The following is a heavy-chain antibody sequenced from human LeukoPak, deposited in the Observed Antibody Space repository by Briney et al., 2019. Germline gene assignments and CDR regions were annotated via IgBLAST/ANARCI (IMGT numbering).Heavy chain of an antibody. CDR3: ARGSLGREVSAFFKN. CDR1: GNSISSGSYY. V-gene: IGHV4-61*02. J-gene: IGHJ4*02. CDR2: IYTTGST. Sequence: SQTLSLTCSVSGNSISSGSYYWSWIRQPAGKGLEWIGRIYTTGSTNYNPSLKSRVTISVDTSENQFSLRLSSVTAADTAVYYCARGSLGREVSAFFKNWGQGILVTVSS. D-gene: IGHD5/OR15-5a*01.